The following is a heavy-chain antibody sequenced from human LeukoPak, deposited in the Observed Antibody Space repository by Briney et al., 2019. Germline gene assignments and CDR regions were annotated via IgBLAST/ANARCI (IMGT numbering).Heavy chain of an antibody. CDR2: IYYSGST. J-gene: IGHJ4*02. V-gene: IGHV4-39*07. CDR3: ARAKYYYDSSGYYYGNFDY. Sequence: PSETLSLTCTVSGGSISSSSYYWGWIRQPPGKGLEWIGSIYYSGSTYYNPSLKSRVTISVDTSKNQFSLKLSSVTAADTAVYYCARAKYYYDSSGYYYGNFDYWGQGTLVTVSS. CDR1: GGSISSSSYY. D-gene: IGHD3-22*01.